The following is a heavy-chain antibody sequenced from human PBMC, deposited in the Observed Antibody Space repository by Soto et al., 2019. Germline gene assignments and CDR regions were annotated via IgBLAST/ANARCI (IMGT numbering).Heavy chain of an antibody. Sequence: GESLKISCKGSGYHFTNYWIGWVRQMPGKGLEWMGFIYPSDSDTRYSPSFQGQVTISADKSISTAYLQWSSLRAEDTSVYYCAKEGGLSGSYYISSSYYFDYWGQGTLVTVSS. J-gene: IGHJ4*02. CDR2: IYPSDSDT. CDR3: AKEGGLSGSYYISSSYYFDY. CDR1: GYHFTNYW. V-gene: IGHV5-51*01. D-gene: IGHD1-26*01.